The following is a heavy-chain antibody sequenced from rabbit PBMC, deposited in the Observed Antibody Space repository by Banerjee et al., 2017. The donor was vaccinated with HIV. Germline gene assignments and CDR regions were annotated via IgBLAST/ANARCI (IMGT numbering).Heavy chain of an antibody. CDR2: IYSGSTGT. CDR1: GFDFSSSYY. D-gene: IGHD6-1*01. CDR3: ARHDTYYTYGYGGYAYANL. Sequence: QSLGESGGDLVKPGASLTLTCTASGFDFSSSYYMCWVRQAPGKGLEWIGCIYSGSTGTYYATWAKGRFTVSKTSSTTVTLQMTSLTAADTATYFCARHDTYYTYGYGGYAYANLWGQGTLVTVS. V-gene: IGHV1S40*01. J-gene: IGHJ4*01.